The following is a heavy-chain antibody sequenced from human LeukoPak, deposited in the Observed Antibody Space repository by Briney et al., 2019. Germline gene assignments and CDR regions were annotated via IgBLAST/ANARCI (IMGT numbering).Heavy chain of an antibody. CDR1: GVTFSRLV. V-gene: IGHV1-69*13. J-gene: IGHJ4*02. D-gene: IGHD3-10*01. CDR2: IIPYFGTS. Sequence: SVKVSCKASGVTFSRLVVSWVRQAPGLGLEWMGQIIPYFGTSNYAQKFQGRLTLTADEGTNTAYMELSRLRSDDTAVYYCTRDAGDYGGSGSYPDYWGQGTLVTVSS. CDR3: TRDAGDYGGSGSYPDY.